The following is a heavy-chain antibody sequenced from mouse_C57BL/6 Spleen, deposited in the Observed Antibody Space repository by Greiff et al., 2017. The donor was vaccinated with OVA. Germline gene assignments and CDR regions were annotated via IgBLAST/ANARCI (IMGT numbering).Heavy chain of an antibody. Sequence: VQLQPPGAELVMPGASVKLSCKASGYTFTSYWMHWVKQRPGQGLEWIGEIDPSDSYTNYNQKFKGKSTLTVDKSSSTAYMQLSSLTSEDSAVYYCARKGIYFDFDYWGQGTTLTVSS. V-gene: IGHV1-69*01. J-gene: IGHJ2*01. CDR3: ARKGIYFDFDY. CDR1: GYTFTSYW. CDR2: IDPSDSYT. D-gene: IGHD2-1*01.